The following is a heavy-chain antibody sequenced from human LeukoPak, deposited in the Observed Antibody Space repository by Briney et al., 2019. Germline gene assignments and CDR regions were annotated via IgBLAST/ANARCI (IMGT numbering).Heavy chain of an antibody. CDR3: GAGHPRVDY. Sequence: ASVKVSCKASGGTFSSYAITWVRQAPGQGLEWMGWTSTYNDGKNYAQSLQGRITMTTDTSTNTAYMELSSLRSDDTAVYYCGAGHPRVDYWGQGTLVTVSS. V-gene: IGHV1-18*01. CDR1: GGTFSSYA. CDR2: TSTYNDGK. J-gene: IGHJ4*02.